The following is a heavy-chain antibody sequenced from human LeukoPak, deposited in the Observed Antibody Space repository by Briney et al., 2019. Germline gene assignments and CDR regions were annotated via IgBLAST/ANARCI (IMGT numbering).Heavy chain of an antibody. CDR2: ISYDGSNK. D-gene: IGHD2-21*02. Sequence: PGGSLRLSCAASGFTFSSYGMHWVRQAPGKGLEWVAVISYDGSNKYYADSVKGRFTISRDNSKNMLYLQMNSLRAEDTAVYYCAAPIVVVTAPDYWGQGTLVTVSS. CDR3: AAPIVVVTAPDY. CDR1: GFTFSSYG. V-gene: IGHV3-30*03. J-gene: IGHJ4*02.